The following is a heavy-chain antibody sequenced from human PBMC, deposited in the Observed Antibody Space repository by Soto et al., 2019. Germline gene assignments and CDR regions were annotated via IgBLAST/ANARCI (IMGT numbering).Heavy chain of an antibody. J-gene: IGHJ6*02. CDR3: TKTGASDYYGMDV. Sequence: EVQLLESGGGLVQPGGSLRLSCAASGFTFSNYAMSWVRQAPGKGLEWVSVISDSGGSTSYTDSVKGRFTISRDNSKSTLYLQMNSLRAEDTAVYYCTKTGASDYYGMDVWGQGTTVTVSS. CDR2: ISDSGGST. V-gene: IGHV3-23*01. CDR1: GFTFSNYA.